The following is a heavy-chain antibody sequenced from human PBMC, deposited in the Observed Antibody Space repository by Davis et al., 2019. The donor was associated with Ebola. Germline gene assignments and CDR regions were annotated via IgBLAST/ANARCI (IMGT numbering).Heavy chain of an antibody. V-gene: IGHV3-53*01. D-gene: IGHD4-17*01. Sequence: GESLKISCAASGFTVSSSYMSWVRQAPGKGLEWVSVIYSSGTIYYADSVKGRFTISRDNSKNTLYLQMTSLRAEDTAVYYCARETVTNYFDYWGQGTLVTVSS. J-gene: IGHJ4*02. CDR3: ARETVTNYFDY. CDR1: GFTVSSSY. CDR2: IYSSGTI.